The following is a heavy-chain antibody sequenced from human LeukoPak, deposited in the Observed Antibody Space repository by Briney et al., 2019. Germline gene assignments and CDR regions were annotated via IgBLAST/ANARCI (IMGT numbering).Heavy chain of an antibody. D-gene: IGHD5-18*01. CDR1: GYTLSELS. CDR2: FDPEDGET. CDR3: ATDSGYSYGRYYYYGMDV. J-gene: IGHJ6*02. V-gene: IGHV1-24*01. Sequence: ASVKVSCKVSGYTLSELSKHWVRQAPGKGLEWMGRFDPEDGETTYAQKFQGRLTMTEDTSTDTAYMELSSLRSEDTAVYYCATDSGYSYGRYYYYGMDVWGQGTTVIVSS.